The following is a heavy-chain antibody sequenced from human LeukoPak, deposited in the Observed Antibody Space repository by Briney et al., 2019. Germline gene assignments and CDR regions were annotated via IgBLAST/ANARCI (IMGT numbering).Heavy chain of an antibody. D-gene: IGHD3-10*01. V-gene: IGHV3-7*01. J-gene: IGHJ2*01. CDR1: GFTFSSYY. CDR2: IKEDGSEE. CDR3: ARDWTSGSGSYYRGTWYFDL. Sequence: GGSLRLSCAASGFTFSSYYMGWVRQAPGKGLEWVANIKEDGSEEYYVDSLKGRFTISRDNAKNSLYLQMNSPRVEDTAVYYCARDWTSGSGSYYRGTWYFDLWGRGTLVTVSS.